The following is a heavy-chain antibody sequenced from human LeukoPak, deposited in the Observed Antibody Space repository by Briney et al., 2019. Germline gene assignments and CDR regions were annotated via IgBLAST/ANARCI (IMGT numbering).Heavy chain of an antibody. Sequence: ASVKVSCKASGYTFTRYGISWVRQAPGRGLEWMGWISAYNGNTNYAQKLQGRVTMTTDTSTSTAYMELRSLRSEDTAVYYCANGPRDGYDFDYWGQGTLVTVSS. CDR2: ISAYNGNT. CDR3: ANGPRDGYDFDY. J-gene: IGHJ4*02. V-gene: IGHV1-18*01. CDR1: GYTFTRYG. D-gene: IGHD5-24*01.